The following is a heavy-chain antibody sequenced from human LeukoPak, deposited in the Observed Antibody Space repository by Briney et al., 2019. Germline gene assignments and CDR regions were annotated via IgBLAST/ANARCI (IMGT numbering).Heavy chain of an antibody. J-gene: IGHJ4*02. CDR1: GFTFSSYW. CDR2: IKQDGSEK. CDR3: VRGGDYADY. Sequence: PGGSLRLSCVAPGFTFSSYWMSWVRQAPGKGLEWVANIKQDGSEKYYVDSVKGRFTISRDNAKNSLFLQMNSLRAEDTAVYYCVRGGDYADYWGQGTLVTVSS. V-gene: IGHV3-7*01.